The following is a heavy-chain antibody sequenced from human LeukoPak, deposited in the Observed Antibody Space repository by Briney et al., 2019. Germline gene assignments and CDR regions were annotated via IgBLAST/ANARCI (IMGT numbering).Heavy chain of an antibody. CDR1: GFTFSSYA. J-gene: IGHJ5*02. Sequence: GPLRLSCAASGFTFSSYAMSWVRQAPGKGLEWVSAISGSGGSTYYADSVKGRFTISRDNSKNTLYLQMNSLRAEDTAVYYCAKDPAYCSSTSCSYNWFDPWGQGTLVTVSS. CDR2: ISGSGGST. CDR3: AKDPAYCSSTSCSYNWFDP. V-gene: IGHV3-23*01. D-gene: IGHD2-2*01.